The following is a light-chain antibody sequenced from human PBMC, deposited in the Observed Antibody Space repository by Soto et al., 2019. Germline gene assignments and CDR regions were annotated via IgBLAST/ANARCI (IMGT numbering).Light chain of an antibody. CDR1: QSLTNW. CDR3: QQYTTYPYS. V-gene: IGKV1-5*01. CDR2: DAS. Sequence: DIPMTQSPYTLSASVGDRVTITCRASQSLTNWLAWYQQKPGKAPNLLIYDASRLQSGIPSRFSGSGSGTEFTLTISSLQPDDFATYYCQQYTTYPYSFGQGTKLEIK. J-gene: IGKJ2*03.